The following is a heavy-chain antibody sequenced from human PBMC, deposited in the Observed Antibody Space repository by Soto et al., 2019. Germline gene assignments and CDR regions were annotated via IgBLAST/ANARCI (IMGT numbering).Heavy chain of an antibody. CDR3: ARPHGGSSGWDNWFDP. CDR2: IYYSGST. Sequence: SDTLSLTCTVSGGSFSSYYWSWIRQPPGKGLEWIGYIYYSGSTNYNPSLKSRVTISVDTSKNQFSLKPSSVTAADTAVYYCARPHGGSSGWDNWFDPWGQGTLVTVS. V-gene: IGHV4-59*07. D-gene: IGHD6-25*01. J-gene: IGHJ5*02. CDR1: GGSFSSYY.